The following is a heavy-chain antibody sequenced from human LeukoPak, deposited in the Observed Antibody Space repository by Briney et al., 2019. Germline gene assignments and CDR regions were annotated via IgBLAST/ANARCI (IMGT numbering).Heavy chain of an antibody. Sequence: ASVKVSCKASGYTFTGYYMHWVRQAPGQGLEWMGWVNPNSGGTNYAQKFQGRVTMTRDTSISTAYMELSRLRSDDTAVYYCARTDNYDFWSGSRPDFDYWGQGTLVTVSS. J-gene: IGHJ4*02. CDR2: VNPNSGGT. CDR3: ARTDNYDFWSGSRPDFDY. CDR1: GYTFTGYY. V-gene: IGHV1-2*02. D-gene: IGHD3-3*01.